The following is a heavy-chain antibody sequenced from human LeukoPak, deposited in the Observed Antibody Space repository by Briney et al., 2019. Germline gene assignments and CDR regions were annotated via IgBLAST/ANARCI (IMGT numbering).Heavy chain of an antibody. CDR2: TYYRSKWYY. Sequence: SQTLSLTCAISGDSVSSNSAAWNWIRQSPSRGLEWLGRTYYRSKWYYDYAVAVKSRISINPDTSKNQFSLQLSSVTPEDTAVYYCARDRSPEHYYDSSHWDYYYGMDVWGQGTTVTVSS. CDR1: GDSVSSNSAA. D-gene: IGHD3-22*01. V-gene: IGHV6-1*01. J-gene: IGHJ6*02. CDR3: ARDRSPEHYYDSSHWDYYYGMDV.